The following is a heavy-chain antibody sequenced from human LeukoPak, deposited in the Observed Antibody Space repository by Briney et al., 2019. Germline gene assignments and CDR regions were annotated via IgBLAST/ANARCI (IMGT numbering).Heavy chain of an antibody. D-gene: IGHD6-13*01. J-gene: IGHJ4*02. V-gene: IGHV3-33*01. CDR2: IWYDGSNK. Sequence: GGSLRLSCAASGFTFRSYGMHWVRQAPGKGLEWVAVIWYDGSNKYYADSVKGRFTISRDNSKSTLYLQMNSLRVEDTAVYYCARTIAAAAPPLDYWGQGTLVTVSS. CDR3: ARTIAAAAPPLDY. CDR1: GFTFRSYG.